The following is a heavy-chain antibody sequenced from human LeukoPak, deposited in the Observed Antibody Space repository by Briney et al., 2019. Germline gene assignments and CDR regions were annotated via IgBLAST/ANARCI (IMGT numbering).Heavy chain of an antibody. Sequence: GGSLRLSCAASGFTFSSYWMHWVRQAPGKGLVWVSRINSDGSSTIYADSVKGRFTISRDNAKNTLYLQMNSLRAEDTAVYYCGRRLPSGSYTGVDYWGQGTLVTVSS. CDR1: GFTFSSYW. D-gene: IGHD1-26*01. CDR3: GRRLPSGSYTGVDY. J-gene: IGHJ4*02. CDR2: INSDGSST. V-gene: IGHV3-74*01.